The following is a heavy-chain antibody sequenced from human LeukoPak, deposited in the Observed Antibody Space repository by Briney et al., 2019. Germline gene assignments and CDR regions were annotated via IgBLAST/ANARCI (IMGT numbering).Heavy chain of an antibody. CDR1: GFTFSSYS. CDR2: ISSSSYI. D-gene: IGHD3-3*01. Sequence: GGSLRLSCAASGFTFSSYSMNWVRQAPGKGLEWVSSISSSSYIYYADSVKGRFTISRDNAKNSLYLQMNSLRAEDTAVYYCARSSILEWLPYYYYYMDVWGKGTTVTVSS. CDR3: ARSSILEWLPYYYYYMDV. J-gene: IGHJ6*03. V-gene: IGHV3-21*01.